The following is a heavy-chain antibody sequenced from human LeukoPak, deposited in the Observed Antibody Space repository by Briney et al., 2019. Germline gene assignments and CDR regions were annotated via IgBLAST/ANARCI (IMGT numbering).Heavy chain of an antibody. J-gene: IGHJ4*02. CDR3: ARQTGSGLFLLP. V-gene: IGHV4-39*01. CDR2: IYYTGNT. D-gene: IGHD3/OR15-3a*01. CDR1: GVSISSSNSY. Sequence: PTETLSLTCSVSGVSISSSNSYWGWIRQPPGNGLEWIGSIYYTGNTYYNASVKSQVSIFIDTSKNQFSLRLTSVTAADTAVYFCARQTGSGLFLLPGGQGTLVTVSS.